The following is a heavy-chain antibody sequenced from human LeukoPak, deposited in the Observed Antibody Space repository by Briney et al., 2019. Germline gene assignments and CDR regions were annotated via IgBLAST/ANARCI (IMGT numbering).Heavy chain of an antibody. CDR1: GFTFSSYA. V-gene: IGHV3-23*01. Sequence: GGSLRLXCAASGFTFSSYAMSWDRQAPGKGLERVSAISGSGGSTYYADSVKGRFTISRDNSKNTLYLQMNSLRAEDTAVYYCAKERARYYDSSGIDYWGQGTLVTVSS. CDR3: AKERARYYDSSGIDY. CDR2: ISGSGGST. J-gene: IGHJ4*02. D-gene: IGHD3-22*01.